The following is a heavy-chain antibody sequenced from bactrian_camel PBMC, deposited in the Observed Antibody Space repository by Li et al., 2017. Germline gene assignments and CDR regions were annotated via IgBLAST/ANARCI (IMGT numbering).Heavy chain of an antibody. CDR2: FTSIGTDSST. J-gene: IGHJ4*01. D-gene: IGHD2*01. Sequence: HVQLVESGGGSVEAGESLTLSCVVSGQKYQSYCMGWFRQAPGKEREGVAVFTSIGTDSSTLYADSVKGRFTVSKDHAKNILYLQMNSLKEEDTAMYYCAADAPWVNECVVRRTPELGIRGQGTQVTVS. V-gene: IGHV3-3*01. CDR1: GQKYQSYC.